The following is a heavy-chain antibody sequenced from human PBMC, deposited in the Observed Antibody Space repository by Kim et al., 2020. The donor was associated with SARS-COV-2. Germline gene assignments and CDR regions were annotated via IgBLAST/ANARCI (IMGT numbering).Heavy chain of an antibody. V-gene: IGHV4-28*01. Sequence: NPSLKSRVTMSVDTSKNQFSLKLSSVTAVDTAVYYCARTRYSGYDSPPDYWGQGTLVTVSS. CDR3: ARTRYSGYDSPPDY. D-gene: IGHD5-12*01. J-gene: IGHJ4*02.